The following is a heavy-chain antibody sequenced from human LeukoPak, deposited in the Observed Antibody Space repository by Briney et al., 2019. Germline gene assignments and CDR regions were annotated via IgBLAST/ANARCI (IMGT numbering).Heavy chain of an antibody. Sequence: SETLSLTCTVSGGSISSGGYYWSWIRQPPGKGLEWIGYIYHSGSTYYNPSLKSRVTISVDRSKNQFSLKLTSVTAADTAVYYCARGGDYYTSGSYLGYWGQGTLVTVSS. CDR3: ARGGDYYTSGSYLGY. V-gene: IGHV4-30-2*01. CDR2: IYHSGST. D-gene: IGHD3-10*01. J-gene: IGHJ4*02. CDR1: GGSISSGGYY.